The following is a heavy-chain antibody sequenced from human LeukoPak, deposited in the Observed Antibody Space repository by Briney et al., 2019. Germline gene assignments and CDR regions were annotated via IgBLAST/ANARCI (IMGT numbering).Heavy chain of an antibody. CDR1: GYSISSGYY. Sequence: SETLSLTCTVSGYSISSGYYWGWIRQPPGKGLEWIGSIYHSGSTNYNPSLKSRVTISVDTSKNQYSLKLSSVTAADTAVYYCAREYSGSYSGVDAFDIWGQGTMVTVSS. D-gene: IGHD1-26*01. CDR3: AREYSGSYSGVDAFDI. J-gene: IGHJ3*02. CDR2: IYHSGST. V-gene: IGHV4-38-2*02.